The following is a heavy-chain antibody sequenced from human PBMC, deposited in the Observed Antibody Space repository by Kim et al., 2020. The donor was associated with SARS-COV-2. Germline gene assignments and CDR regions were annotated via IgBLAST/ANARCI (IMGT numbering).Heavy chain of an antibody. CDR2: VSYDGKRE. Sequence: GGSLRLSCAGSGFTFRNYGMHWVRQAPGTGLEWVAFVSYDGKRENHSHSVKGRFTISRDASKNTLFLQMNSLRPEDTAVYYCAKAAFPETWYFDVWGRGTLVTVSS. D-gene: IGHD3-16*01. CDR1: GFTFRNYG. V-gene: IGHV3-30*18. CDR3: AKAAFPETWYFDV. J-gene: IGHJ2*01.